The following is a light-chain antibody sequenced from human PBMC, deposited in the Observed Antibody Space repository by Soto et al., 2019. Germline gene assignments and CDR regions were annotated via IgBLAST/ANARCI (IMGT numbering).Light chain of an antibody. CDR2: EVN. CDR1: SSDVGVHNY. V-gene: IGLV2-14*01. CDR3: SSFTSSTTLVV. J-gene: IGLJ2*01. Sequence: QSALTQPASVSGSPGQSITISCTGTSSDVGVHNYVSWYHQHPGKAPKLMIYEVNNRPSGVSDRFSGSKAGNTASLTISGLQAEDEADYYCSSFTSSTTLVVFGGGTKLTVL.